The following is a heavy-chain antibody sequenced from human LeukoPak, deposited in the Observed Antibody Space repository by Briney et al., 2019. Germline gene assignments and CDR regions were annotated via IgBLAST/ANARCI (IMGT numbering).Heavy chain of an antibody. Sequence: PGGSLRLSCAASGFTFSSYAMHWVRQAPGKGLEWVAVISYDGSNKYYADSVKGRFTISRDNSKNTLYLQMNSLRAEDTAVYYCARPTILDAEGIPSYFDYWGQGTLVTVSS. V-gene: IGHV3-30-3*01. CDR2: ISYDGSNK. CDR3: ARPTILDAEGIPSYFDY. CDR1: GFTFSSYA. D-gene: IGHD3-3*01. J-gene: IGHJ4*02.